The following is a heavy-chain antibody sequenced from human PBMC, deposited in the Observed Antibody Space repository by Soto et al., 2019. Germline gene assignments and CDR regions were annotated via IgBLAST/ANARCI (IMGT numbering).Heavy chain of an antibody. V-gene: IGHV4-59*01. Sequence: SEPLSLTCTVAGGSISSYDWSWIRQPPGKGLEWIGYIYYSGSTNYNPSLKSRVTISVDTSKNQFSLKLSSVTAADTAVYYCAREDILGYCSGGSCYSPYFDLWGRGTLVTVSS. CDR1: GGSISSYD. CDR2: IYYSGST. J-gene: IGHJ2*01. D-gene: IGHD2-15*01. CDR3: AREDILGYCSGGSCYSPYFDL.